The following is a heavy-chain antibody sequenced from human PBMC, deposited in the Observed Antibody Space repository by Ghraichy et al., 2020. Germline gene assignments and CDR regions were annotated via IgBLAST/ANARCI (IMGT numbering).Heavy chain of an antibody. Sequence: VSSISRDSSNIYYADSVKGRFTISRYNAKNSLFLQMNSLRPEDTALYYCAKNVGGGIHTVNFDSWGQGTLVTVSS. V-gene: IGHV3-9*01. CDR3: AKNVGGGIHTVNFDS. D-gene: IGHD1-26*01. J-gene: IGHJ4*02. CDR2: ISRDSSNI.